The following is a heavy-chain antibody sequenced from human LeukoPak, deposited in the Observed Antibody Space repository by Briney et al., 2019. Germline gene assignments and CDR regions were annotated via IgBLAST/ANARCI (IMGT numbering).Heavy chain of an antibody. J-gene: IGHJ4*02. CDR3: AKAPHSELLLIDF. V-gene: IGHV3-69-1*01. CDR1: GFSLSNYN. D-gene: IGHD1-7*01. CDR2: IDSSSNT. Sequence: GGSLRLSCAVSGFSLSNYNMIWVRQPPGKGLEWVSSIDSSSNTYYADTVKGRFTISRDNAKSSLYVQMNSLRAEDTAVYYCAKAPHSELLLIDFWGQGTLVTVSS.